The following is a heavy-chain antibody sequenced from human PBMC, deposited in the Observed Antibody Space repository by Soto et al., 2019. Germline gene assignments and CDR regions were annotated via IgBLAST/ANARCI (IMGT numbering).Heavy chain of an antibody. V-gene: IGHV4-31*03. CDR1: GASINSGGYY. J-gene: IGHJ4*02. D-gene: IGHD1-26*01. CDR2: IYFSGST. Sequence: QVQLQESGPGLVKPSQTLSLICTVSGASINSGGYYWSWVRQLPAKGLEWIGYIYFSGSTYYNPSVESRVSISLDPSQNQFSLKLSSVTAADTAVYYCASGKAWEVLLAYWGQGNLVTVSS. CDR3: ASGKAWEVLLAY.